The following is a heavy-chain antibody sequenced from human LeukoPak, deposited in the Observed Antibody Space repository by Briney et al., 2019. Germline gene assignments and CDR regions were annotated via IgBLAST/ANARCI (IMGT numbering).Heavy chain of an antibody. CDR3: ATYRQVLLPFES. V-gene: IGHV3-48*01. CDR2: ISLSSSSI. Sequence: GGSLRLSCAASGFTFSNYNMNWARQAPGKGLEWVSYISLSSSSIYYADSVKGRFTISRDNAKNSLYLQMNSLRAGDTAIYYCATYRQVLLPFESWGQGTLVTVSS. D-gene: IGHD2-8*02. CDR1: GFTFSNYN. J-gene: IGHJ4*02.